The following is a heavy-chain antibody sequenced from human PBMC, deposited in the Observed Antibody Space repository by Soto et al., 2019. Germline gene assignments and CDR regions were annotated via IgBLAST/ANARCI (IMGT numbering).Heavy chain of an antibody. Sequence: GGSLRLSCAASGFTFSSYAMSWVRQAPGKGLEWVSAISGSGGSTYYADSVKGRFTMSRDNSKNTLYLQMNSLRAEDAAVYYCADDSRYFNKYLDNWGQGTMVTVAS. D-gene: IGHD3-9*01. V-gene: IGHV3-23*01. CDR2: ISGSGGST. J-gene: IGHJ4*02. CDR3: ADDSRYFNKYLDN. CDR1: GFTFSSYA.